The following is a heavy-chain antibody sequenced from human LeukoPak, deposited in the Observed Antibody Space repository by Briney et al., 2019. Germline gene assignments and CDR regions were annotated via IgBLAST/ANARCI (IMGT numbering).Heavy chain of an antibody. CDR3: SRESGAFCPFGY. CDR1: DGSIRRYL. CDR2: IHTSGTT. D-gene: IGHD1-26*01. V-gene: IGHV4-4*07. J-gene: IGHJ4*02. Sequence: PSETLSLTCAVSDGSIRRYLWSWIRQPAGKGLEWLGRIHTSGTTTYSPSFQSRVTMSMDTSKKQISLRLSSVTAADTAVYYCSRESGAFCPFGYWGQGTLVIVPP.